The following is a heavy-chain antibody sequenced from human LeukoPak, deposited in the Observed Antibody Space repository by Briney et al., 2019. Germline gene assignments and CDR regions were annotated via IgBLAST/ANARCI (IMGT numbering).Heavy chain of an antibody. CDR3: ARLTYYDYVWGSYRSTEFDY. V-gene: IGHV1-18*01. CDR2: ISAYNGNT. Sequence: ASVKVSCKASGYTFTSYGISWVRQAPGQGLEWMGWISAYNGNTNYAQKLQGRVTMTTDTSTSTAYMELRSLRSDDTAVYYCARLTYYDYVWGSYRSTEFDYWGRGTLVTVSS. D-gene: IGHD3-16*02. J-gene: IGHJ4*02. CDR1: GYTFTSYG.